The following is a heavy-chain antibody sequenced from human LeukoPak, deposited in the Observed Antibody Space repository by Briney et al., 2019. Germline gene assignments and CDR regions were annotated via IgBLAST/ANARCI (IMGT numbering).Heavy chain of an antibody. V-gene: IGHV4-34*01. CDR1: GGSFSGYY. Sequence: SETLSLNCAVYGGSFSGYYWSWIRQPPGKGLEWIGEINHSGSTNYNPSLKSRVTISVDTSKNQFSLKLSSVTAADTAVYHCARMTSGFTVTTFGARDYWGQGTLVTVSS. CDR2: INHSGST. J-gene: IGHJ4*02. D-gene: IGHD4-17*01. CDR3: ARMTSGFTVTTFGARDY.